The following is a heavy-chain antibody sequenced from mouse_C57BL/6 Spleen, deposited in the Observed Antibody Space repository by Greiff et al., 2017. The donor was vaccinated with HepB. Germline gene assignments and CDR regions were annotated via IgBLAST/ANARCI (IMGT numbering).Heavy chain of an antibody. CDR1: GYTFTDYY. Sequence: VQLQQSGPVLVKPGASVKMSCKASGYTFTDYYMNWVKQSHGKSLEWIGVINPYNGGTSYNQKFKGKATLTVDKSSSTAYMELNSLTSEDSAVYYCARGVWYFDYWGQGTTLTVSS. J-gene: IGHJ2*01. V-gene: IGHV1-19*01. D-gene: IGHD2-10*02. CDR3: ARGVWYFDY. CDR2: INPYNGGT.